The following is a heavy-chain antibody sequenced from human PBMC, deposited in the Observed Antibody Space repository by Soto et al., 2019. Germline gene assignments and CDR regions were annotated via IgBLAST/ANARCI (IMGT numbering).Heavy chain of an antibody. D-gene: IGHD4-17*01. CDR2: INHSGST. Sequence: SETLALTCAVYGGSFSGYYWSWIRQPPGKGLEWIGEINHSGSTNYNPSIKSRVTISVDTSKNQFSLKLSSVTAADTAVYYCARKPDDDYGDAKFDYWGQGTLVTVSS. CDR3: ARKPDDDYGDAKFDY. J-gene: IGHJ4*02. CDR1: GGSFSGYY. V-gene: IGHV4-34*01.